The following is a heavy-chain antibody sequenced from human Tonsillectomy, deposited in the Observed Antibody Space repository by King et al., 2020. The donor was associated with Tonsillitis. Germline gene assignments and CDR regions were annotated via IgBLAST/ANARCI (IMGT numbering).Heavy chain of an antibody. D-gene: IGHD5-18*01. J-gene: IGHJ5*01. V-gene: IGHV4-59*01. CDR2: IYFTGTT. Sequence: QLQESGPGLVKPSETLSLTCTVSGDSINSFYWSWIRQPPGRGLEWIGFIYFTGTTNYNPSLKSRVTISLDTSKNQFSLRLSPVTAADTAVDYCARDEGARGYSYGYFDSWGQGTLVTVSS. CDR1: GDSINSFY. CDR3: ARDEGARGYSYGYFDS.